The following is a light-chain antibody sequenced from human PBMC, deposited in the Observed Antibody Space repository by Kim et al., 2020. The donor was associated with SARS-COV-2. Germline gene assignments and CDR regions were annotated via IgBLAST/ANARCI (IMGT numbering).Light chain of an antibody. V-gene: IGLV3-9*01. CDR1: NIEFEN. J-gene: IGLJ3*02. CDR3: QVWDSRAAWV. Sequence: SYELTQPLSVSVAPGQTAAITCGGDNIEFENVYWYQQKPGQAPVLVIYRNNNRPSGTPERFLGSNSGNTATLTIVRAQAGDEADYYCQVWDSRAAWVFGGGTQLTVL. CDR2: RNN.